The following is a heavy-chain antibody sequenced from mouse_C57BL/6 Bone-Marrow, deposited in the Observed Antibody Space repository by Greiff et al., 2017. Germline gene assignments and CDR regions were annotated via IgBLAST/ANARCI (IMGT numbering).Heavy chain of an antibody. Sequence: VKLMESGAELVRPGASVKLSCKASGYTFTDYYINWVKQRPGQGLEWIARIYPGSGNTYYNEKFKGKATLTAEKSSSTAYMQLSSLTSEDSAVYFCARNSNYPYFDYWGQGTTLTVSS. D-gene: IGHD2-5*01. CDR2: IYPGSGNT. CDR1: GYTFTDYY. V-gene: IGHV1-76*01. CDR3: ARNSNYPYFDY. J-gene: IGHJ2*01.